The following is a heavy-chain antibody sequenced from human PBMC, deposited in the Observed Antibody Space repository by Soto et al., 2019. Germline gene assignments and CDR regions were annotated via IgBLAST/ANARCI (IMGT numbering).Heavy chain of an antibody. J-gene: IGHJ4*02. CDR3: ATGDQRSAEVTCISFSF. V-gene: IGHV1-24*01. D-gene: IGHD2-21*02. Sequence: ASVKVSCNVSGYTLRELSIHWVRQAPGKGLEWLAGSDPAKVETLYAQTVKGSITVKEDTSAVTAYVELRGLTLVDSAVYYCATGDQRSAEVTCISFSFWGQGTRVTVSS. CDR1: GYTLRELS. CDR2: SDPAKVET.